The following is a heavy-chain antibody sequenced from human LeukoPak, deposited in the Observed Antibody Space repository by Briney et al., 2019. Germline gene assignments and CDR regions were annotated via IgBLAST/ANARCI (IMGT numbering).Heavy chain of an antibody. J-gene: IGHJ4*02. CDR3: GRWRYYYDSSGYSPFDY. D-gene: IGHD3-22*01. CDR2: ISNSGSSI. Sequence: GGSLRLSCAASGFTFSDSYMTWIRQAPGKGLEWVSYISNSGSSIYYADSVKGRFTTSRDNAKSSLYLQMNSLRAEDTAVYYCGRWRYYYDSSGYSPFDYWGQGTLVTVSS. CDR1: GFTFSDSY. V-gene: IGHV3-11*04.